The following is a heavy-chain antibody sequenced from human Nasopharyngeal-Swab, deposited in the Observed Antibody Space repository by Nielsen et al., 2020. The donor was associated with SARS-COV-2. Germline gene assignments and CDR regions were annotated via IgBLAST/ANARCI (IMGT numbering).Heavy chain of an antibody. CDR3: ARNGLTNNYFYMDV. Sequence: GESLKISCAVSGFTFRTHGMHWVRQAPGKGLEWVAGIWTDGSDIYYADSVKGRVTISRDNSKNTLYLQMNSLRPEYTAVYYCARNGLTNNYFYMDVWGKGTPVSVSS. J-gene: IGHJ6*03. V-gene: IGHV3-33*01. D-gene: IGHD1-1*01. CDR2: IWTDGSDI. CDR1: GFTFRTHG.